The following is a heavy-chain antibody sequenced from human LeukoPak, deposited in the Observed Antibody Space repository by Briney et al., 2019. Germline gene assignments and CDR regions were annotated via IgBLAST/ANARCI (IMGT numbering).Heavy chain of an antibody. D-gene: IGHD6-19*01. CDR1: GFTFSSYG. J-gene: IGHJ4*02. CDR2: ISYDGSNK. V-gene: IGHV3-30*18. Sequence: GGSLRLSCAASGFTFSSYGMHWVRQAPGKGLEWVAVISYDGSNKYYADSVKGRFTISRDNSKNTLYLQMNILRAEDTAVYYCAKERAQYSSGWYVSDYWGQGTLVTVSS. CDR3: AKERAQYSSGWYVSDY.